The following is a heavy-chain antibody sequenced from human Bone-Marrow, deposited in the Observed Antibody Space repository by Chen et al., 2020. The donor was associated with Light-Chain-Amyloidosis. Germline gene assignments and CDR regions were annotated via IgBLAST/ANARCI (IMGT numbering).Heavy chain of an antibody. CDR3: ARMVGPYYYDSSGFVY. D-gene: IGHD3-22*01. CDR1: GYTFTTYV. CDR2: ISAYNGYT. J-gene: IGHJ4*02. V-gene: IGHV1-18*04. Sequence: QVQLVQSGAEVQKPGASVKVTCKASGYTFTTYVINWVRQAPGQGLEWMGWISAYNGYTNYAQKLQGRVTMTTDTSTNTAYMELRGLKSDDTAVYYCARMVGPYYYDSSGFVYWGQGTLVTVSS.